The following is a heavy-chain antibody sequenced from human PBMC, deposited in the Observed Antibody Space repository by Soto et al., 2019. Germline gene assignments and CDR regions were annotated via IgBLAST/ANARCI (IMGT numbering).Heavy chain of an antibody. CDR1: GYTFTGYY. V-gene: IGHV1-2*04. CDR3: ARAARAYPYSSWYLFDY. D-gene: IGHD6-13*01. J-gene: IGHJ4*02. Sequence: ASVKVSCKASGYTFTGYYMHWVRQAPGQGLEWMVWINPNSGGTNYAQKFQGWVTMTRDTSISTAYMELSRLRSDDTAVYYCARAARAYPYSSWYLFDYWGQGTLVTVSS. CDR2: INPNSGGT.